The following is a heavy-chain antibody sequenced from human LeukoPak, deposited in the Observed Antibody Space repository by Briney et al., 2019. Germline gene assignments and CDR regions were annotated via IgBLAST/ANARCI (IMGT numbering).Heavy chain of an antibody. D-gene: IGHD1-1*01. CDR3: ARASWVSNAVAVW. CDR2: LRGDGKT. V-gene: IGHV3-23*01. CDR1: GFSFTNYA. J-gene: IGHJ4*02. Sequence: GGSLRLSCAASGFSFTNYAMSWVRQAPARGPEWVSSLRGDGKTFYADSVKGRFTLSRDDSRNTVYLQLNNLRVEDTAIYCCARASWVSNAVAVWWGQGTQVTVSP.